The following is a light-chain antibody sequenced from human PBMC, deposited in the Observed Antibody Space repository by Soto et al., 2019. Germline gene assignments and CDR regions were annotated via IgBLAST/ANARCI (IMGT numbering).Light chain of an antibody. Sequence: DIQMTQSPSSLSASVGDRVTITCRASQTINRYLNWYQQKPGNAPKLLIYAASSLQSGVPSRFTGSGSGTDLTLTISSLQPEDFATYYCQQSYGPPPTFGQGTKVE. CDR1: QTINRY. CDR2: AAS. V-gene: IGKV1-39*01. J-gene: IGKJ1*01. CDR3: QQSYGPPPT.